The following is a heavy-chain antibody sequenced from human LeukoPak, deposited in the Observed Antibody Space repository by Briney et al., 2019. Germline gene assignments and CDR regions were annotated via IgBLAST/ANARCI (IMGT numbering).Heavy chain of an antibody. CDR1: GFTLSDYA. CDR2: IEASGGAT. D-gene: IGHD6-19*01. J-gene: IGHJ5*02. Sequence: GESLTLSCAASGFTLSDYAMYWVRQAPGKGLEWVSSIEASGGATYYADSVKGRFTISRDNSKNTFYLQINSLRAEDTAVYYCAKGSGSGWYGWFAPWGQGTLVTVSS. CDR3: AKGSGSGWYGWFAP. V-gene: IGHV3-23*01.